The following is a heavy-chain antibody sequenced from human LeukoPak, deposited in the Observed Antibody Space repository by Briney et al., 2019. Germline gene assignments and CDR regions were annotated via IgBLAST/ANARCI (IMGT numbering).Heavy chain of an antibody. J-gene: IGHJ3*02. CDR2: IIPIFGTA. CDR3: ARPTYYYDSSGYSADAFDI. D-gene: IGHD3-22*01. V-gene: IGHV1-69*06. Sequence: SVKVSCKASGGTFSSYAISWVRQAPGQGLEWMGGIIPIFGTANYAQKFQGRVTITADKSTSTAYMELSSLRSEDTAVYYCARPTYYYDSSGYSADAFDIWGQGTMDTVSS. CDR1: GGTFSSYA.